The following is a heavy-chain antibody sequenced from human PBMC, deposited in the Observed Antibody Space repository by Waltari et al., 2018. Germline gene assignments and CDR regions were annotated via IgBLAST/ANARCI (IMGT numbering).Heavy chain of an antibody. J-gene: IGHJ4*02. CDR1: GLTFSDYW. V-gene: IGHV3-7*01. CDR2: IKKDGSEK. D-gene: IGHD3-16*01. CDR3: ATEKGGSDF. Sequence: EVQLVQSGGGLVQPGGSLRLSCAASGLTFSDYWMSWVRQAPGKGLEWVANIKKDGSEKYYVDSVKGRFTISRDNAKNSLYLQMNSLRVEDTAVYYCATEKGGSDFWGQGTLVTVSS.